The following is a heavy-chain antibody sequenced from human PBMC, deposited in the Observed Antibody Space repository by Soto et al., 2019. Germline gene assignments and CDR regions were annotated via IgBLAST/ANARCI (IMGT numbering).Heavy chain of an antibody. D-gene: IGHD2-15*01. J-gene: IGHJ6*02. V-gene: IGHV1-69*12. Sequence: QVQLVQSGAEVKKPGSSVKVSCKASGGTFSSYAISWVRQAPGQGLEWMGGIIPIFGTADYAQKFQGRVTITADESTSTAYMELSSLRSEDTAVYYWAGPGFCSGGSCPLNYYYYYGMDVWGQGTTVTVSS. CDR2: IIPIFGTA. CDR1: GGTFSSYA. CDR3: AGPGFCSGGSCPLNYYYYYGMDV.